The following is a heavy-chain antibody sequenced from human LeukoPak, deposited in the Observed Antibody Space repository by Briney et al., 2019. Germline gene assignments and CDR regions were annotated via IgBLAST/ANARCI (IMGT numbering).Heavy chain of an antibody. CDR2: TRKKSNSYTT. J-gene: IGHJ4*02. D-gene: IGHD1-26*01. CDR1: GFTFSDHY. Sequence: GGSLRLSCAASGFTFSDHYMDWVRQAPGKGLEWVGRTRKKSNSYTTEYAASVKGRFTVSRDDSKNSLYLQMNSLKAEDTAVYYCTRVVLVGTTYSYFDYWGQGTLVTVSS. CDR3: TRVVLVGTTYSYFDY. V-gene: IGHV3-72*01.